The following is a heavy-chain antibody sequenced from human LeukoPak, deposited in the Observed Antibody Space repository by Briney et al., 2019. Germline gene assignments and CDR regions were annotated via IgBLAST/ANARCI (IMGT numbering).Heavy chain of an antibody. D-gene: IGHD6-13*01. CDR1: GFAFNNYA. CDR3: AKDDSRTLDHFDY. CDR2: INTSGGHT. Sequence: GGSLRLSCAASGFAFNNYAMSWVRQAPGKGLEWVSGINTSGGHTYFADSVKGRFIISRDNSKNTLYLQMNSLRAEDTAVYYCAKDDSRTLDHFDYWGQGALVTVSS. V-gene: IGHV3-23*01. J-gene: IGHJ4*02.